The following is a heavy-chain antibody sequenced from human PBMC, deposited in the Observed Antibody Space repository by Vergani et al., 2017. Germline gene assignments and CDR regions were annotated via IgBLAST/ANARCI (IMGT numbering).Heavy chain of an antibody. CDR3: AKANPRNSGYDYLDDYHAKDV. D-gene: IGHD5-12*01. CDR2: ISGSGGST. J-gene: IGHJ6*02. Sequence: EVQLLESGGDLVQPGGSLRLSCAASGFTFNHYAMNWVRQAPGKGLEWVSGISGSGGSTYYAGSVKGLFSISRDSSKNTLYLQMNSLSAGDTAVYYCAKANPRNSGYDYLDDYHAKDVWGQGTTVTVSS. CDR1: GFTFNHYA. V-gene: IGHV3-23*01.